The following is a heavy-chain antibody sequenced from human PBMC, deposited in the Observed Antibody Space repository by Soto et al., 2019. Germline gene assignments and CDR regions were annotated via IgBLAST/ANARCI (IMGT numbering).Heavy chain of an antibody. CDR1: GFTFSSYA. CDR2: ISYDGSNK. D-gene: IGHD1-26*01. Sequence: QVQLVESGGGVVQPGRSLRLSCAASGFTFSSYAMHWVRQAPGKGLEWVAVISYDGSNKYYADSVKGRFTISRDNSKNTRYLQMNSLRAEDTAVYYCARDAGRSGSYLAYWGQGTLVTVSS. J-gene: IGHJ4*02. V-gene: IGHV3-30-3*01. CDR3: ARDAGRSGSYLAY.